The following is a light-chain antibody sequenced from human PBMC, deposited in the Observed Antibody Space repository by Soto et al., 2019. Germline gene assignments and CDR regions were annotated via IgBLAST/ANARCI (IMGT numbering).Light chain of an antibody. V-gene: IGKV1-39*01. Sequence: DIQMTQAPSSLSASVGDRVNITCRASQNIRNSLNWYQQKPGKAPKLLISSTSSLQSGVQSRFSGSGSGTDFTLTISSLQSEDFASYYCQQSYSTPSITFGQGTRLEI. CDR3: QQSYSTPSIT. CDR2: STS. CDR1: QNIRNS. J-gene: IGKJ5*01.